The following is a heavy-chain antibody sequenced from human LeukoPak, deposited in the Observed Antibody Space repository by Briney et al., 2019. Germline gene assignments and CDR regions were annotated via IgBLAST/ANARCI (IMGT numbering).Heavy chain of an antibody. CDR3: ARDLPHYYDSSGHRTPFDY. V-gene: IGHV4-59*01. D-gene: IGHD3-22*01. CDR1: GGSMISYY. CDR2: MYDSVRI. Sequence: SETLSLTCTVSGGSMISYYWTWVRQTPGKGLEWIGYMYDSVRIHYNPSLESRITISLDTSKNQFSLKLRSVTAADTAIYYCARDLPHYYDSSGHRTPFDYWGQGTLVTVSS. J-gene: IGHJ4*02.